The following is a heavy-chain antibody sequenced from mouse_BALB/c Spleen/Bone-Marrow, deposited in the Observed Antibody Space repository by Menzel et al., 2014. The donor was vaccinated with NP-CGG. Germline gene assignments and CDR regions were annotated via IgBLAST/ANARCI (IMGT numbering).Heavy chain of an antibody. CDR3: ASYYRYDRRFAY. CDR2: IDPANGNT. CDR1: GFNIKDTY. D-gene: IGHD2-14*01. V-gene: IGHV14-3*02. J-gene: IGHJ3*01. Sequence: VQLQQSGAELVKPGASVKLSCTASGFNIKDTYMHWVKQRPEQSLEWIGRIDPANGNTKYDPKFQGKATITADTSSNTAYRQLSSLTSEDTAVYYCASYYRYDRRFAYWGQGTLVTVSA.